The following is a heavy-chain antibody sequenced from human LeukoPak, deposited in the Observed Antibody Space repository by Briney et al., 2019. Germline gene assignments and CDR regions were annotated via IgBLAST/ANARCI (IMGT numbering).Heavy chain of an antibody. D-gene: IGHD6-13*01. J-gene: IGHJ6*03. Sequence: GGSLRLSCAASGFTFSSYSMMWVRQAPGKGLEWVSYISSSSTTIHYADSVKGRFTISRDNSKNTLYLQMNSLRAEDTAVYFCARNVYGSGWFLSYYMDVWGKGTTVIVSS. V-gene: IGHV3-48*01. CDR2: ISSSSTTI. CDR3: ARNVYGSGWFLSYYMDV. CDR1: GFTFSSYS.